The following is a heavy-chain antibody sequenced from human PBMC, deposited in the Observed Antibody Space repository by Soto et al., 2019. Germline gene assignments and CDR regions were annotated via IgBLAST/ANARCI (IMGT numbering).Heavy chain of an antibody. Sequence: QVQLVQSGAEVKKPGSSVKVSCKASGGTFSSYTISWVRQAPGQGLEWMGRIIPILGIANYAQKFQGRITNTADQSTSTAYNELSSLGSEDTAVYYGAGADSITGTGFLFDFWGQGTLVTVSS. CDR1: GGTFSSYT. D-gene: IGHD1-7*01. J-gene: IGHJ4*02. CDR3: AGADSITGTGFLFDF. V-gene: IGHV1-69*02. CDR2: IIPILGIA.